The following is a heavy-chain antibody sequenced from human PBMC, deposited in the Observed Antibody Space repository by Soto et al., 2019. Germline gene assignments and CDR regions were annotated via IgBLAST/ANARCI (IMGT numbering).Heavy chain of an antibody. D-gene: IGHD2-2*01. J-gene: IGHJ6*03. V-gene: IGHV1-3*01. CDR2: INAGNGNT. CDR1: GYTFTSYA. CDR3: AGDLRYCSSTSCREGFYYYYYYMDV. Sequence: ASVKVSCKASGYTFTSYAMHWVRQAPGQRLEWMGWINAGNGNTKYSQKFQGRVTITRDTSASRAYMGLSSLRSEDTAVYYCAGDLRYCSSTSCREGFYYYYYYMDVWGKGTTVTVSS.